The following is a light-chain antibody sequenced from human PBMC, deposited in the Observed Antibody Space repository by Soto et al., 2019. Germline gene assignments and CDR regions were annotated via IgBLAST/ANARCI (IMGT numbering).Light chain of an antibody. V-gene: IGKV1-39*01. J-gene: IGKJ2*01. Sequence: DIQMTQSPSSLSASVGDRVTITCRASQSISSSLNWYHQKPGKAPKLLIYAASSLQSGVPSRFSGSGSGTDFTLSISSLQPEDFATYYCQQSYSAPHTFGQGTKVDIK. CDR2: AAS. CDR3: QQSYSAPHT. CDR1: QSISSS.